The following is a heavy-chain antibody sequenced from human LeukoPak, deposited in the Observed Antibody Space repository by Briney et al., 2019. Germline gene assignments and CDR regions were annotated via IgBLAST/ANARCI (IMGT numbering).Heavy chain of an antibody. D-gene: IGHD5-12*01. CDR2: VRFDGSNK. CDR3: ARQVEYSGYDYLDY. Sequence: PGGSLRLSCAASEFTFTTYGMHWVRQAPGKGLEWVAVVRFDGSNKYYGDSVKGRFTISRDNSKDTLFLQMDSVRVEDTAVYYCARQVEYSGYDYLDYWGQGTLVTVSS. J-gene: IGHJ4*02. V-gene: IGHV3-33*01. CDR1: EFTFTTYG.